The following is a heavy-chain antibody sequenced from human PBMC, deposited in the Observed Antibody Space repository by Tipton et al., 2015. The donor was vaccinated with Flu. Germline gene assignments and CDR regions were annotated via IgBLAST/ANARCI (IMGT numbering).Heavy chain of an antibody. V-gene: IGHV4-31*03. Sequence: LRLSCTVSGDSVSNSDYYWNWIRQEPGKGLEWIGHIDFSGSTHYNPSLKSRLTISIDTSKNQFSLRLNGVTGADTAVYYCAREGPYFYGMDAWGQGTTVTVSS. J-gene: IGHJ6*02. CDR1: GDSVSNSDYY. CDR3: AREGPYFYGMDA. CDR2: IDFSGST.